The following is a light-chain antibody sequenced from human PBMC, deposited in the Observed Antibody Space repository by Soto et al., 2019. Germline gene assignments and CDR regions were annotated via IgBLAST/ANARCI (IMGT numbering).Light chain of an antibody. CDR1: SSDVGGYNY. V-gene: IGLV2-14*01. CDR2: EVS. CDR3: SSYTSSSTLDWV. Sequence: QSVLTQPASVSGSPGQSITISCTGTSSDVGGYNYVSWYQQRAGKAPKLMIYEVSNRPSGVSNRFSGSKSGNTASLTISGLQAEDEADYYCSSYTSSSTLDWVFGGGTKLTVL. J-gene: IGLJ3*02.